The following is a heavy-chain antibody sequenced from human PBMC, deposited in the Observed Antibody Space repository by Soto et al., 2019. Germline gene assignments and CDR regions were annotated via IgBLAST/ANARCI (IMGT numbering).Heavy chain of an antibody. V-gene: IGHV3-7*03. CDR2: INQGGSQK. J-gene: IGHJ1*01. CDR3: ASWADAADEDYFHH. CDR1: GFRFSSFW. Sequence: EVQLVESGGGLVQPGGSLRLSCAGSGFRFSSFWMSWIRQAPGKGLEWVAHINQGGSQKYYVDSAKGRFTISRDNAKTSLYLQMNNLRAEDTATYYCASWADAADEDYFHHWGQGTLVTVSS. D-gene: IGHD3-16*01.